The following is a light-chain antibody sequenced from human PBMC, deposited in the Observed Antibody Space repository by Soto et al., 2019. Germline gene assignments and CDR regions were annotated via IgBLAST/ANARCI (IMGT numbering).Light chain of an antibody. CDR3: SSYTASNILEV. V-gene: IGLV2-14*01. Sequence: QSALTQPASVSGSPGQSITISCTGTSSDVGGYNFVSWYQQHPGKAPKLIIYEVTHRPSGVSNRLSGSKSGNTASLTISGLQAEDEADYYCSSYTASNILEVFGTGTKLTVL. CDR2: EVT. CDR1: SSDVGGYNF. J-gene: IGLJ1*01.